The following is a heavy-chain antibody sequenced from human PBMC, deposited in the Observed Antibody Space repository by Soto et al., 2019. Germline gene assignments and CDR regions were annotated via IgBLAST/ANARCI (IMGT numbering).Heavy chain of an antibody. J-gene: IGHJ6*02. D-gene: IGHD2-8*01. V-gene: IGHV1-2*04. CDR1: GYSFTDYH. CDR3: ARGDSTDCSNGVCSFFYNHDMDV. Sequence: ASVKVSCKASGYSFTDYHIHWVRQAPGQGLEWLGRINPKSGGTSTAQKFQGWVTMTTDTSISTASMELTRLISDDTAIYYCARGDSTDCSNGVCSFFYNHDMDVWGQGTTVTVSS. CDR2: INPKSGGT.